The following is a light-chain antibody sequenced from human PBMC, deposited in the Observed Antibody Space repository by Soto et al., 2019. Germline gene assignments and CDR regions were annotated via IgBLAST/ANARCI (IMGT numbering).Light chain of an antibody. CDR3: SSYAGSYSWV. V-gene: IGLV2-11*01. CDR2: DVS. J-gene: IGLJ3*02. Sequence: QSALTQPRSVSGSPGQSVTISCTGTSSDVGGYDYVSWYQQHPGKAPKLMIYDVSKRPSGVPDRLSGSKSGNTASLTISGLQAEDEDDYYCSSYAGSYSWVFGGGTKLTVL. CDR1: SSDVGGYDY.